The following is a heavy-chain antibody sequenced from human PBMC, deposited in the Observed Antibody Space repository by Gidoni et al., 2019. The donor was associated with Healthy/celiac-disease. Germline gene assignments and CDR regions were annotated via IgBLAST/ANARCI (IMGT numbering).Heavy chain of an antibody. V-gene: IGHV3-23*01. D-gene: IGHD6-19*01. CDR1: GYTFSSYA. CDR2: ISGSGGRT. J-gene: IGHJ4*02. Sequence: EVQLLESGGGLVQPGGSLRLSCAASGYTFSSYAMSWVRQAPGKGLEWVSAISGSGGRTYYADAVKGRFTISRDNSKNTLYLQMNSLRAEDTAVYYCAKGVIAVAGPPDYWGQGTLVTVSS. CDR3: AKGVIAVAGPPDY.